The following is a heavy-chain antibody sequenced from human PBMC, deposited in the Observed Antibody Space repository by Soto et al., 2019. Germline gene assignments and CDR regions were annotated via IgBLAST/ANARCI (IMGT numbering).Heavy chain of an antibody. D-gene: IGHD3-9*01. CDR2: INPSGGST. Sequence: AASVKVSCKASGYTFTSFYMHWVRQAPGQGLEWMGIINPSGGSTTYAQKFQGRVTMTRDTSTSTVYIEVSSLRSEDTAVYYCAGDYDTYCMDVWGQGTTVTVSS. CDR1: GYTFTSFY. V-gene: IGHV1-46*01. CDR3: AGDYDTYCMDV. J-gene: IGHJ6*02.